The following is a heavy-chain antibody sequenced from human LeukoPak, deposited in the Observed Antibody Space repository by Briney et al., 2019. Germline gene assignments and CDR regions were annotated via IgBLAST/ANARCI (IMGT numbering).Heavy chain of an antibody. CDR3: ARHVRVVAAAGTGYFDY. CDR1: CGSISSSSYY. V-gene: IGHV4-39*01. Sequence: PSETLSPTCTFSCGSISSSSYYLGWVRQPPGKGLGWIGGNYYSGSTYYNPSLKSRVTISVDTSKNQFSLKLSSVTAADTAVYYCARHVRVVAAAGTGYFDYWGQGTLVTVSS. CDR2: NYYSGST. J-gene: IGHJ4*02. D-gene: IGHD6-13*01.